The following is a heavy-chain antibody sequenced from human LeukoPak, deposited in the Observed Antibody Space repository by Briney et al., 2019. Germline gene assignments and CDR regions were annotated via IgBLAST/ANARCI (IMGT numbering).Heavy chain of an antibody. CDR2: MNPNSGNT. CDR1: GYTFTSYD. Sequence: ASVKVSCKASGYTFTSYDINWVRQATGQGLEWMGWMNPNSGNTGYAQKFQGRVTMTRNTSISTAYMELSSLRSEDTAVYYCARAHPDIFDWLLSYAFDIWGQGTMVTVSS. CDR3: ARAHPDIFDWLLSYAFDI. V-gene: IGHV1-8*01. D-gene: IGHD3-9*01. J-gene: IGHJ3*02.